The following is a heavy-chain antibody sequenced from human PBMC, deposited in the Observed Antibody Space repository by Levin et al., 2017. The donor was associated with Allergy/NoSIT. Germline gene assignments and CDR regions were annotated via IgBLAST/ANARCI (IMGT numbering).Heavy chain of an antibody. Sequence: AASVKVSCAASGFTFSSYSMNWVRQAPGKGLEWVSSISSSSSYIYYADSVKGRFTISRDNAKNSLYLQMNSLRAEDTAVYYCASVPMVRGSGIVDYWGQGTLVTVSS. CDR1: GFTFSSYS. CDR3: ASVPMVRGSGIVDY. CDR2: ISSSSSYI. J-gene: IGHJ4*02. D-gene: IGHD3-10*01. V-gene: IGHV3-21*01.